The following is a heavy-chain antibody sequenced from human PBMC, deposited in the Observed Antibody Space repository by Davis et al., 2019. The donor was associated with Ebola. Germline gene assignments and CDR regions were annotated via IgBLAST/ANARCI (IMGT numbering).Heavy chain of an antibody. Sequence: ASVQVSCKASDYYSISWVRQAPGQGLEWTGWIRAHNGNTNYAQNFQGRVTMTTDTSTKTAYMELRSLRFDDTAVYYCASSRKPYYGMDVWGQGTTVTVSS. V-gene: IGHV1-18*01. J-gene: IGHJ6*02. D-gene: IGHD1-14*01. CDR2: IRAHNGNT. CDR3: ASSRKPYYGMDV. CDR1: DYYS.